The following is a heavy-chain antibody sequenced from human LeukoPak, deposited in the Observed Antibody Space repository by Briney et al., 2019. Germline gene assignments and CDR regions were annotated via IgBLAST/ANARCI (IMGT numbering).Heavy chain of an antibody. J-gene: IGHJ4*02. D-gene: IGHD3-16*02. CDR1: GFTFSSYA. V-gene: IGHV3-30*04. Sequence: PGGSLRLSCAASGFTFSSYAMHWVRQAPGKGLEWVAVISYDGSNKYYADSVKGRFTISRDNSKSTLYLQMNSLRAEDTAVYCCAKDHDYVWGSYHDHYYFDYWGQGTLVTVSS. CDR3: AKDHDYVWGSYHDHYYFDY. CDR2: ISYDGSNK.